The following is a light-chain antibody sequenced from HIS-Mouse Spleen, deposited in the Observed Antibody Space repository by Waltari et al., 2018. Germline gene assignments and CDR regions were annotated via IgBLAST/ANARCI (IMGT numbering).Light chain of an antibody. J-gene: IGLJ2*01. CDR2: GNS. CDR1: SSTIGAGYD. V-gene: IGLV1-40*01. CDR3: QSYDSSLSGDVV. Sequence: QSVLTQPPSVSGAPGQRVTISCTGSSSTIGAGYDLHWHQQLPGTAPKLLIYGNSNRPSGVPDRFSGSKSGTSASLAITGLQAEDEADYYCQSYDSSLSGDVVFGGGTKLTVL.